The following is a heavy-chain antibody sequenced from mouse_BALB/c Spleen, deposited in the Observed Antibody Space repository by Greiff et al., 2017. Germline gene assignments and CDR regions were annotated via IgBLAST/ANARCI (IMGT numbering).Heavy chain of an antibody. V-gene: IGHV1-9*01. D-gene: IGHD2-10*02. Sequence: QVHVKQSGAELMKPGASVKISCKATGYTFSSYWIEWVKQRPGHGLEWIGEILPGSGSTNYNEKFKGKATFTADTSSNTAYMQLSSLTSEDSAVYYCARYGYGNYDFDYWGQGTTLTVSS. CDR1: GYTFSSYW. CDR2: ILPGSGST. J-gene: IGHJ2*01. CDR3: ARYGYGNYDFDY.